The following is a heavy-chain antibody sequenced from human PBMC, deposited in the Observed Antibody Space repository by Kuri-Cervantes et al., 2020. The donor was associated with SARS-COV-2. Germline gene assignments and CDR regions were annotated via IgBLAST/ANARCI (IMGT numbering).Heavy chain of an antibody. J-gene: IGHJ4*02. V-gene: IGHV3-23*01. CDR3: ARDPGAHGGDLYFDY. CDR2: ISGSGGST. Sequence: GESLKISCAASGFTFSSCAMSWVRQAPGKGLEWVSAISGSGGSTYYADSVKGRFTISRDNSKNTPYLQMNSLRDEDTAVYFCARDPGAHGGDLYFDYWGQGTLVTVSS. CDR1: GFTFSSCA. D-gene: IGHD3-3*01.